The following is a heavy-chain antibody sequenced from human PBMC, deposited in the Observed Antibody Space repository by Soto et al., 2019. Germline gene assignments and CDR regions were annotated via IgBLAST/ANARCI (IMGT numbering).Heavy chain of an antibody. CDR3: AREYSSPHYYYYYGMDV. CDR1: GYTFTGYY. Sequence: ASVKVSCKASGYTFTGYYMHWVRQAPGQGLERMGWINPNSGGTNYAQKFQGWVTMTRDTSISTAYMELSRLRSDDTAVYYCAREYSSPHYYYYYGMDVWGQGTTVTVSS. V-gene: IGHV1-2*04. J-gene: IGHJ6*02. CDR2: INPNSGGT. D-gene: IGHD6-13*01.